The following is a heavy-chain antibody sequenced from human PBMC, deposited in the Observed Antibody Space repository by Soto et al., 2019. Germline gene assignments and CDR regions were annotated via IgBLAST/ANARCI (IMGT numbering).Heavy chain of an antibody. V-gene: IGHV1-18*01. D-gene: IGHD3-22*01. CDR3: ARELNTESSAYYSFAF. J-gene: IGHJ4*02. CDR1: GYIFTAYG. CDR2: VSTNDDRT. Sequence: QVQLVQSGPEVKMPGASVKVSCKTSGYIFTAYGLAWLRQAPGQRPEWMGWVSTNDDRTNYAQKFQGRVTMTTDRSTTTTSMELRSLRPDDTAVYYWARELNTESSAYYSFAFWGQGTLVTVSS.